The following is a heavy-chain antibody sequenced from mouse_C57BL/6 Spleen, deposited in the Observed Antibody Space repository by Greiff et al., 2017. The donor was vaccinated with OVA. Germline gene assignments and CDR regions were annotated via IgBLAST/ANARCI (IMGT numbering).Heavy chain of an antibody. D-gene: IGHD2-4*01. V-gene: IGHV5-12*01. CDR1: GFTFSDYY. CDR2: ISNGGGST. J-gene: IGHJ1*03. CDR3: ARHYYDYPYWYFDV. Sequence: EVKLVESGGGLVQPGGSLKLSCAASGFTFSDYYMYWVRQTPETRLEWVAYISNGGGSTYYPDTVKGRFTISRDHAKNTLYLQMSRLKSEDTAMYYCARHYYDYPYWYFDVWGTGTTVTVSS.